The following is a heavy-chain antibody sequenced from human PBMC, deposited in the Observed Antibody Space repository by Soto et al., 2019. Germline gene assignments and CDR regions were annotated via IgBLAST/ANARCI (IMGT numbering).Heavy chain of an antibody. D-gene: IGHD3-10*01. CDR2: ISSSSSYI. Sequence: GGSLRLSCAASGFTFSSYAMSWVRQAPGKGLEWVSSISSSSSYIYYADSVKGRFTISRDNAKNSLYLQMNSLRAEDTAVYYCARDPGSYYGSGSYSLRGWFDPWGQGTLVTVSS. CDR1: GFTFSSYA. J-gene: IGHJ5*02. V-gene: IGHV3-21*01. CDR3: ARDPGSYYGSGSYSLRGWFDP.